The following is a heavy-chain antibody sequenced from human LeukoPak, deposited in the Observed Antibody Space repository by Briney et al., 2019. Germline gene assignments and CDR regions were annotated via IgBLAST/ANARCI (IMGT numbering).Heavy chain of an antibody. Sequence: GGSLRFSGAASGFTVSSNYMSWVRQAPGKGLEWVSVIYSGGSTYYADSVKGRFTISRDNSKNTLYLQMNSLRAEDTAVYYCARDGTGPMDVWGKGTTVTVSS. CDR3: ARDGTGPMDV. V-gene: IGHV3-53*01. CDR1: GFTVSSNY. J-gene: IGHJ6*03. CDR2: IYSGGST. D-gene: IGHD1-1*01.